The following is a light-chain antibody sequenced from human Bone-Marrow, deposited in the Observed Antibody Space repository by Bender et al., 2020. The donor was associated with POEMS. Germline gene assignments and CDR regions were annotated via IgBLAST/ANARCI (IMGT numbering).Light chain of an antibody. CDR1: SNDVGASNY. Sequence: QSALTQPASVSGSPGQSITISCTGTSNDVGASNYVSWYQQHPGKDPKLIIFDVTNRPSGVSHRFSGSKSGNTATLTVSGLQAEDEADYYCNAYTSSSTLLFGGGTKLTVL. J-gene: IGLJ2*01. CDR3: NAYTSSSTLL. V-gene: IGLV2-14*03. CDR2: DVT.